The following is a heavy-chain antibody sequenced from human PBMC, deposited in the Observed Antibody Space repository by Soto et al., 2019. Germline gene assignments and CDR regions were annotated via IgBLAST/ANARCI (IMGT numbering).Heavy chain of an antibody. CDR1: GFTFSSYA. D-gene: IGHD3-22*01. CDR3: ARELGYSGDY. CDR2: ISYDGSNK. Sequence: QVQLVESGGGVVQPGRSLRLSCAASGFTFSSYAMHWVRQAPGKGLEWVAVISYDGSNKYYADSVKGRFTISRDNSKNTLYLQMNSLRAEDTAVYYCARELGYSGDYWGQGTTVTVSS. J-gene: IGHJ4*03. V-gene: IGHV3-30-3*01.